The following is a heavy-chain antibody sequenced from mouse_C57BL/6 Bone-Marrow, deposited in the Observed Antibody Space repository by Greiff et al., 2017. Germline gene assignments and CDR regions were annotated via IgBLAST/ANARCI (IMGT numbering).Heavy chain of an antibody. D-gene: IGHD1-1*01. CDR3: TRAYYYGSSYWYFDV. CDR2: MSSCGDYI. J-gene: IGHJ1*03. CDR1: GFTFSSYA. Sequence: EVKVEESGAGLVKPGGSLKLSCAASGFTFSSYAMSWVRQTPEKRLEWVAYMSSCGDYIYYADTVKGRFTITSDNARNTLYLQRSRLKSEDTAMYYSTRAYYYGSSYWYFDVWGTGTTVTVSS. V-gene: IGHV5-9-1*02.